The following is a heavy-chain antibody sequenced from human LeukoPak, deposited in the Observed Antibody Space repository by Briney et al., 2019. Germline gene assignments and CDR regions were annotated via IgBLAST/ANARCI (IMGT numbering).Heavy chain of an antibody. CDR3: ARGMWSYYDSSGYFDY. CDR2: IYYSGST. V-gene: IGHV4-59*13. Sequence: SETLSLTCTVSGGSISSYYWSWIRQPPGKGLGGIGYIYYSGSTNYNPSLKSRVTISVDTSKNQFSLKLSSVTAADTAVYYCARGMWSYYDSSGYFDYWGQGTLVTVSS. CDR1: GGSISSYY. D-gene: IGHD3-22*01. J-gene: IGHJ4*02.